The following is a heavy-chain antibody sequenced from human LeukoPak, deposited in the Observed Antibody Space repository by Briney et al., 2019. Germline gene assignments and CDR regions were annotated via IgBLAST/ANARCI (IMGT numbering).Heavy chain of an antibody. CDR2: ITPNSGGT. CDR1: GYTFNDYN. CDR3: ARGGDYYDFWSGYYQSFDY. J-gene: IGHJ4*02. D-gene: IGHD3-3*01. V-gene: IGHV1-2*02. Sequence: GASVKVSCKASGYTFNDYNMHWVRQAPGQGLEWMGWITPNSGGTNYAQKFQGRVTMTRDTSISTAYMELISLRSDDTAVYYCARGGDYYDFWSGYYQSFDYWGQGTLVTVSS.